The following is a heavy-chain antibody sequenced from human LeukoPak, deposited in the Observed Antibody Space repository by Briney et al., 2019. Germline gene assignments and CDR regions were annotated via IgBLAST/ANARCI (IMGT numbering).Heavy chain of an antibody. CDR1: ADSFSGYS. J-gene: IGHJ6*03. V-gene: IGHV4-34*01. D-gene: IGHD3-9*01. CDR2: INSGGRA. CDR3: VRTYEILGSTAFYHYLFYMDI. Sequence: SETLSLTCAVYADSFSGYSWSWIRQSPGRGLEWIGEINSGGRANYNPSLKSRVTMSVDTSKNQFSLKVTSLTAADTAIYYCVRTYEILGSTAFYHYLFYMDIWGKGTPVTISS.